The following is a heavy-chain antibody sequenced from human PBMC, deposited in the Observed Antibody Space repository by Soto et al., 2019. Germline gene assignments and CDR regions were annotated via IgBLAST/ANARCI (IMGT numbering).Heavy chain of an antibody. J-gene: IGHJ5*02. CDR3: AKGFSSSWYHDSHDWFDP. CDR1: GFTFSSYA. CDR2: ISGSGGST. D-gene: IGHD6-13*01. V-gene: IGHV3-23*01. Sequence: EVQLLESGGGLVQPGGSLRLSCAASGFTFSSYAMSWVRQAPGKGLEWVSAISGSGGSTYYADSVKGRFTISRDNSKIKLYLHMNSLRAEDTAVYYCAKGFSSSWYHDSHDWFDPWGQGTLVTVSS.